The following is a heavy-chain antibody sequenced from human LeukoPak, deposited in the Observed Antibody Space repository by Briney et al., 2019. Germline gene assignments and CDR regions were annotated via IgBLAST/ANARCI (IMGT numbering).Heavy chain of an antibody. CDR3: AKGQDTYGHPFDY. D-gene: IGHD5-18*01. V-gene: IGHV3-23*01. J-gene: IGHJ4*02. CDR2: LSGSGASA. CDR1: GFTFSPYA. Sequence: GGSLRLSCEASGFTFSPYAMTWVRQTPGKGLEWVSSLSGSGASAYYADSVKGRFIISRDNSKNTLYLQMNSLRAEDMAVYYCAKGQDTYGHPFDYWGQGTLVTVSS.